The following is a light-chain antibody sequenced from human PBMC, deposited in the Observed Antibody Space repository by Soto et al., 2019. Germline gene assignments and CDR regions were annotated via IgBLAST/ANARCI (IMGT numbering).Light chain of an antibody. V-gene: IGKV3-20*01. CDR1: QSVSSSH. J-gene: IGKJ4*01. CDR2: GAS. CDR3: QQYGSSPPLT. Sequence: EIVLTQSPGTLSLSPGERATLSCRARQSVSSSHLAWYQQKPGQAPRLLIYGASSRATGIPDRFSGSGSGTDFTLTISRLEPEDFVVYYCQQYGSSPPLTFGGGTKVDI.